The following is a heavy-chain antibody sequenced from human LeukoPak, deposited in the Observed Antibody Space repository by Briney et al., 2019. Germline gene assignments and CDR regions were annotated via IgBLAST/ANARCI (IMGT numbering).Heavy chain of an antibody. Sequence: ASVKVSCKASGCTFTSYYMHWVRQAPGQGLEWMGIINPSGGSTSYAQNFQGRVTMTRDTSTSTVYMELSRLRSEDTAVYYCARRGGSGSYCAQCFDYWGQGTLVTVSS. CDR2: INPSGGST. D-gene: IGHD3-10*01. J-gene: IGHJ4*02. V-gene: IGHV1-46*01. CDR1: GCTFTSYY. CDR3: ARRGGSGSYCAQCFDY.